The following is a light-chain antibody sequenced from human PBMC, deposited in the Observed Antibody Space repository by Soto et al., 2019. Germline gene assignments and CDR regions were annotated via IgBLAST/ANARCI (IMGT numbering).Light chain of an antibody. J-gene: IGKJ1*01. Sequence: DIQMTQSPSSLSASVGDRVTITCRASESIARHLNWYQQKPGRAPNLLIYAESSLQNGVPSRFXGSGLGTDFTSTITNLQPEDFATFFWQPTYSPPSSTFGQGTRLEIK. CDR1: ESIARH. V-gene: IGKV1-39*01. CDR3: QPTYSPPSST. CDR2: AES.